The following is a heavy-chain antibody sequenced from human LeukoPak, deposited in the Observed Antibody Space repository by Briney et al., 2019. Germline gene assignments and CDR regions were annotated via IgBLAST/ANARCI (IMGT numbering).Heavy chain of an antibody. D-gene: IGHD5-12*01. Sequence: PGGSLRLSCAASGFTFSDYYMSWIRQAPGKGLEWVSYISSSGSTIYYADSVKGRFTISRDNAKNSLYLQMNSLRAEDTAVYYCARARAVDIVATSFDYWGQGTLVTVSS. CDR3: ARARAVDIVATSFDY. J-gene: IGHJ4*02. CDR1: GFTFSDYY. CDR2: ISSSGSTI. V-gene: IGHV3-11*04.